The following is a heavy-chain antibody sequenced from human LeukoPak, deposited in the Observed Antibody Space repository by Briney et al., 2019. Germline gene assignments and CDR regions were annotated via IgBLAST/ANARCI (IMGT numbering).Heavy chain of an antibody. CDR1: GFTFSSYA. CDR2: ISGSGGST. J-gene: IGHJ4*02. D-gene: IGHD6-19*01. Sequence: GGSLRLSCAASGFTFSSYAMSWLRQAPGKGLEWVSAISGSGGSTYYADSVKGRFTISRDNSKNTLYLQMNSLRAEDTAVYYCAKPSSSGWTPIFDYWGQGTLVTVSS. CDR3: AKPSSSGWTPIFDY. V-gene: IGHV3-23*01.